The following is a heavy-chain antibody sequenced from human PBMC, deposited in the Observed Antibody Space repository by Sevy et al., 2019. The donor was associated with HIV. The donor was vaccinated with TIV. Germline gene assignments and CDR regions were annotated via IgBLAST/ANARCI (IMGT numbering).Heavy chain of an antibody. J-gene: IGHJ5*02. D-gene: IGHD2-2*01. CDR1: GGSVSSGSYY. Sequence: SETLSLTCTVSGGSVSSGSYYWSWIRQPPGKGLEWIGYIYYSGSTNYHPSLKSRVTISVDTSKNQFSLKLSSVTAADTAVYYCARERASHIVVVPAAISTWFDPWGQGTLVTVSS. CDR2: IYYSGST. V-gene: IGHV4-61*01. CDR3: ARERASHIVVVPAAISTWFDP.